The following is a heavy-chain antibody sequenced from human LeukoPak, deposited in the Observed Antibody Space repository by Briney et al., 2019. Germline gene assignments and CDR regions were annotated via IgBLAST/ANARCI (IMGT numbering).Heavy chain of an antibody. V-gene: IGHV4-61*02. CDR3: ATSSSLWFRWYFDL. CDR1: GGSISSGSYY. CDR2: IYTSGST. D-gene: IGHD3-10*01. J-gene: IGHJ2*01. Sequence: KPSQTLSLTCTVSGGSISSGSYYWSWIRQPAGKGLEWIGRIYTSGSTNYNPSLKSRVTISVDTSKNQFSLKLSSVTAADRAVYYCATSSSLWFRWYFDLWGRGTLVTVPS.